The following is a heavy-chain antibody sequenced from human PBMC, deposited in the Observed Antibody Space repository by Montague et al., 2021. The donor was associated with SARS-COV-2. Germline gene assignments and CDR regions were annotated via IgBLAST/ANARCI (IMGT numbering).Heavy chain of an antibody. J-gene: IGHJ1*01. CDR1: GDSIGSSSYY. CDR2: IYHDGNT. CDR3: ARGPKMGGRGYYYN. Sequence: SETLSLTYTVSGDSIGSSSYYWGWIRQPPGKGLEWIGSIYHDGNTYYNPSLKTRVSLSIDERKNQFSLKFYSVTVADTAVYSCARGPKMGGRGYYYNWGQGILVTVPS. V-gene: IGHV4-39*01. D-gene: IGHD3-22*01.